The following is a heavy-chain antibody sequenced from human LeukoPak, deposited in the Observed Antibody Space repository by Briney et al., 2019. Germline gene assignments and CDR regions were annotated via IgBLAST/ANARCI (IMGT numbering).Heavy chain of an antibody. CDR3: ATASYFDFPS. CDR1: RFTFSIYW. D-gene: IGHD3-3*01. J-gene: IGHJ5*02. CDR2: IKEDGGEI. V-gene: IGHV3-7*02. Sequence: PGRSLRLSCAASRFTFSIYWMSWVRQAPGKGLEWVASIKEDGGEIHYVDSVKGRFTISRDNAKNSLHLQMNSLRAEDTAVYYCATASYFDFPSWGQGTLVTVSS.